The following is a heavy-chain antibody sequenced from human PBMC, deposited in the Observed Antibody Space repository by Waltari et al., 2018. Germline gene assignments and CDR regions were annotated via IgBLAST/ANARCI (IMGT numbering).Heavy chain of an antibody. CDR1: GYTFTSYG. V-gene: IGHV1-18*01. CDR3: ARDPFAPFY. CDR2: INPYNGNA. Sequence: QVQLVQSGAEVKKPGASVKVSCKASGYTFTSYGISWVRQAHGQGLEGMGWINPYNGNAKYIERLQGRVTLTTDTSTNTAYMELRSLISDDTAMYYCARDPFAPFYWGQGTLVTVSS. D-gene: IGHD3-10*01. J-gene: IGHJ4*02.